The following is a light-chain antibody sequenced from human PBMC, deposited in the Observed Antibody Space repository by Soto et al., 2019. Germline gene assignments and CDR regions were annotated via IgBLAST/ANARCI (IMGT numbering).Light chain of an antibody. CDR3: QQRSNWPLT. Sequence: RITVTCGASQSVDRWLAWYQQKPGKAPNLLIYKASNRATGIPARFSGSGSGTDFTLSISSLEPEDFAVYYCQQRSNWPLTFGGGTKVDIK. CDR2: KAS. V-gene: IGKV3-11*01. J-gene: IGKJ4*01. CDR1: QSVDRW.